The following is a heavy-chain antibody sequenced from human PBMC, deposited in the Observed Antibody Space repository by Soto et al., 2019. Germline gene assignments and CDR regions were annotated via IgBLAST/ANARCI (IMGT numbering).Heavy chain of an antibody. CDR2: IYNSGST. D-gene: IGHD3-10*01. CDR1: GGSISTYY. J-gene: IGHJ6*02. CDR3: ARARITMVREVIKYNMDV. V-gene: IGHV4-59*01. Sequence: PSETLSLTCTVSGGSISTYYCIWSRRPPFKGLEWIGYIYNSGSTHSNPSLQSRVTISVDTSKNQFSLKLSSVTAADTAIYYCARARITMVREVIKYNMDVWGQGTTVTVSS.